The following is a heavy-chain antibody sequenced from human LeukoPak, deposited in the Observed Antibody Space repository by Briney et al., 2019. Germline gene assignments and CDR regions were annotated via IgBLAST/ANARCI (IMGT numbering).Heavy chain of an antibody. D-gene: IGHD5-24*01. CDR3: ARERGRWLQLDAFDI. J-gene: IGHJ3*02. CDR1: GGSISSSSYY. CDR2: IYYNGST. Sequence: SETLSLTCTVSGGSISSSSYYWGWIRQPPGKGLEWIGSIYYNGSTYYNPSLKSRVTISVDTSKNQFSLKLSSVTAADTAVYYCARERGRWLQLDAFDIWGQGTMVTVSS. V-gene: IGHV4-39*07.